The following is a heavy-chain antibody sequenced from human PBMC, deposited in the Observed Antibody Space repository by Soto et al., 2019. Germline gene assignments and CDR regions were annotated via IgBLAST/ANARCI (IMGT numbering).Heavy chain of an antibody. J-gene: IGHJ6*02. V-gene: IGHV1-69*13. D-gene: IGHD6-19*01. CDR1: RVAFSKFI. Sequence: SVKVSCKASRVAFSKFIVSWVRQAPGLGLEWVGGIIPIFGTANYAQKFQGRVTITADESTSTSYMEVNNLRSEDTAVYYCAKVRYSSPMGYYYGMDVWGQGTTVTVSS. CDR2: IIPIFGTA. CDR3: AKVRYSSPMGYYYGMDV.